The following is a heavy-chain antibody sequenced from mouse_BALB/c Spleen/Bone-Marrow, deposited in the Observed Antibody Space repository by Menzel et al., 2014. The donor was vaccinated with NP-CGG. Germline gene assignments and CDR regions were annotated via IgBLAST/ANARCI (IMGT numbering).Heavy chain of an antibody. CDR3: ASYCYGHYFDY. CDR1: GFNFKDTY. D-gene: IGHD1-1*01. V-gene: IGHV14-3*02. CDR2: IDPANGNT. Sequence: VQLQQSGAELVKPGASVKLSCTASGFNFKDTYMHWVKQRPEQGLEWIGRIDPANGNTKYDPKFQGKATITADKSSNTAYLQLSSLTSEDTAVYYYASYCYGHYFDYWGQGTTLTVSS. J-gene: IGHJ2*01.